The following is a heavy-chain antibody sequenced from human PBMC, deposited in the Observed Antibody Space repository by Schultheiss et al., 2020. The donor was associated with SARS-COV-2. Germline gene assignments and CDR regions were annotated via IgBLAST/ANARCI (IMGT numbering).Heavy chain of an antibody. V-gene: IGHV4-4*07. CDR2: IYTSGST. CDR3: ARDGYSSSWFNFDY. D-gene: IGHD6-13*01. Sequence: SETLSLTCTVSGGSISSNYWSWIRQPAGKGLEWIGRIYTSGSTNYNPSLKSRVTISVDTSKNQFSLKLSSVTAADTAVYYCARDGYSSSWFNFDYWGQGTLVTVSS. J-gene: IGHJ4*02. CDR1: GGSISSNY.